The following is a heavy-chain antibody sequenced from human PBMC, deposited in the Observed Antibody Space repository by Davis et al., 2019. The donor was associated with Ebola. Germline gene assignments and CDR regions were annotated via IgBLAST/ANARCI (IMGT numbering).Heavy chain of an antibody. V-gene: IGHV4-39*01. CDR1: GGSISSSSYY. J-gene: IGHJ3*02. CDR3: ARIAARTDAFDI. Sequence: MPSETLSLTCTVSGGSISSSSYYWGWLRPPPGKGLEWIGSIYYSGSTYYNPSLKSRVTISVDTSKNQFSLKLSSVTAADTAVYYCARIAARTDAFDIWGQGTMVTVSS. D-gene: IGHD6-6*01. CDR2: IYYSGST.